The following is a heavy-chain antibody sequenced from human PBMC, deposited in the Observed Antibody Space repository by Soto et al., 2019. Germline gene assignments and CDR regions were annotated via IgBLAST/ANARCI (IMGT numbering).Heavy chain of an antibody. CDR3: AHRMTYDDWDY. Sequence: QITLKESGPTLVKPTQTLTLTCTSSGFSLTTSGVGVGWIRQPPGKALEWLALIYWDDDKRYSPSLRSRLTITKDTSKNQVVLTMTNMDPVDTATYYCAHRMTYDDWDYWGQGTLVTVSS. CDR2: IYWDDDK. V-gene: IGHV2-5*02. J-gene: IGHJ4*02. CDR1: GFSLTTSGVG. D-gene: IGHD4-17*01.